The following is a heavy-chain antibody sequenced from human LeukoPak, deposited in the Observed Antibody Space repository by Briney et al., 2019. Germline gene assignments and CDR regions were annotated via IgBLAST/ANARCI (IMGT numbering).Heavy chain of an antibody. CDR1: GYRLTSYW. V-gene: IGHV5-51*01. CDR3: ARATTVVTPLYFDS. Sequence: GESLKISCKGSGYRLTSYWIAWVRQMPGKGLEWMGIIYPGDSDTRYSPSFQGQVTISADKSISTAYLQWSSLKASDTAMYYCARATTVVTPLYFDSWGQGTLVTVSS. CDR2: IYPGDSDT. J-gene: IGHJ4*02. D-gene: IGHD4-23*01.